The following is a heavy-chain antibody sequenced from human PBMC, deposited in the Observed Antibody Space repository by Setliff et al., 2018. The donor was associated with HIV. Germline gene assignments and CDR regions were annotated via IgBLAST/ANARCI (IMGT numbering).Heavy chain of an antibody. CDR3: ARDPASTAYYARFDY. Sequence: ASVKVSCKASGYTFTSYYMHWVRQAPGQGLEWMGIINPSGGSTNYAQKFQGRVTMTRDTSTSTVYMELSSLTSEDTAVYYCARDPASTAYYARFDYWGQGTPVTVSS. J-gene: IGHJ4*02. V-gene: IGHV1-46*01. CDR1: GYTFTSYY. CDR2: INPSGGST. D-gene: IGHD3-16*01.